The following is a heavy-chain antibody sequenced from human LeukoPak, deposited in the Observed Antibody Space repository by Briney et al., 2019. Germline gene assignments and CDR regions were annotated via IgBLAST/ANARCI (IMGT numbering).Heavy chain of an antibody. D-gene: IGHD5-12*01. CDR3: AREVVATIGAWFDP. J-gene: IGHJ5*02. CDR2: INAGSGNT. V-gene: IGHV1-3*01. Sequence: GASVKVSCKASGYTFTSYAMHWVRQAPGQRLEWMGWINAGSGNTKYSQKFQGRVTITRDTSASTAYMELSSLRSEDTAVYYCAREVVATIGAWFDPWGQGTLVTVSS. CDR1: GYTFTSYA.